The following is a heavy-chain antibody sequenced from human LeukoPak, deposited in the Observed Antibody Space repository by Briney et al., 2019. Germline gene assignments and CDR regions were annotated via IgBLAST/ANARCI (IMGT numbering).Heavy chain of an antibody. V-gene: IGHV1-2*02. D-gene: IGHD1-26*01. CDR3: ARGYALYSGRYIDFDY. CDR1: GYTFTGHY. J-gene: IGHJ4*02. Sequence: GASVKVSCKASGYTFTGHYMHWGRQPPGQGLEWMGWINPNNGGTNYAQKFQGRVTMTRDTSISTAYLELSRLRSDDTAVYYCARGYALYSGRYIDFDYWGQGTLVTVYS. CDR2: INPNNGGT.